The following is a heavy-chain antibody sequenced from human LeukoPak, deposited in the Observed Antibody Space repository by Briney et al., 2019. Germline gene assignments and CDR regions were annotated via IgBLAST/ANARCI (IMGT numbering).Heavy chain of an antibody. D-gene: IGHD6-19*01. V-gene: IGHV3-23*01. Sequence: GGSLRLSCAASGFTFSSYGMHWVRQAPGKGLEWVSAISGSGGSTYYADSVKGRFTISRDNSKNTLYLQMNSLRAEDTAVYYCAKPAGIAVDKEAFDIWGQGTMVTVSS. CDR1: GFTFSSYG. J-gene: IGHJ3*02. CDR2: ISGSGGST. CDR3: AKPAGIAVDKEAFDI.